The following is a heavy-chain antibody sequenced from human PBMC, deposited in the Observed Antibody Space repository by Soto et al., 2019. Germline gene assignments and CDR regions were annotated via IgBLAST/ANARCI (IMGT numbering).Heavy chain of an antibody. CDR2: ISSSSSTI. D-gene: IGHD6-19*01. CDR3: ARDVQIAVAGAEYFQH. V-gene: IGHV3-48*04. CDR1: GFTFSSYS. J-gene: IGHJ1*01. Sequence: GGSLRLSCAASGFTFSSYSMNWVRQAPGKGLEWVSYISSSSSTIYYADSVKGRFTISRDNAKNSLYLQMNSLRAEDTAVYYCARDVQIAVAGAEYFQHWGQGTLVTVSS.